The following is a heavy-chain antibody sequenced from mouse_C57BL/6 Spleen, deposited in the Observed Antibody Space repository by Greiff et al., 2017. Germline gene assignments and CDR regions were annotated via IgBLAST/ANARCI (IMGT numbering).Heavy chain of an antibody. J-gene: IGHJ4*01. V-gene: IGHV5-6*01. D-gene: IGHD1-1*02. Sequence: DVHLVESGGDLVKPGGSLKLSCAASGFTFSSYGMSWVRQTPDKRLEWVATISSGGSYTYYPDSVKGRFTISRDNAKNTLYLQMSSLKSEDTAMYYCARQGVVRYAMDYWGQGTSVTVSS. CDR2: ISSGGSYT. CDR1: GFTFSSYG. CDR3: ARQGVVRYAMDY.